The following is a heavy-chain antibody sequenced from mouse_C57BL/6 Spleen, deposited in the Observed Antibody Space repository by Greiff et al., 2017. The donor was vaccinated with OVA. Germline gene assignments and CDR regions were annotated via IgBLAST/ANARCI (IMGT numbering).Heavy chain of an antibody. CDR3: TRPDYYGSTYYFDY. V-gene: IGHV1-15*01. J-gene: IGHJ2*01. Sequence: VKLVESGAELVRPGASVTLSCKASGYTFTDYEMHWVKQTPVHGLEWIGAIDPETGGTAYNQKFKGKAILTADKSSSTAYMELRSLTSEDSAVYYCTRPDYYGSTYYFDYWGQGTTLTVSS. CDR2: IDPETGGT. D-gene: IGHD1-1*01. CDR1: GYTFTDYE.